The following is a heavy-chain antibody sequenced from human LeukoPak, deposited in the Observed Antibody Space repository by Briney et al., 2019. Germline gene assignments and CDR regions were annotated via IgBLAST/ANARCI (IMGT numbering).Heavy chain of an antibody. CDR2: IRGSGAST. V-gene: IGHV3-23*01. J-gene: IGHJ4*02. CDR1: GFTFSSYA. CDR3: AKDVYSSGWYYFDY. Sequence: GGSLRLSCAASGFTFSSYAMSWVRQAPGKGLEWVSAIRGSGASTYYADSVEGRFTISRDNSKNTLYLQMNSLRAEDTAVYYCAKDVYSSGWYYFDYWGQGTLVTVSS. D-gene: IGHD6-19*01.